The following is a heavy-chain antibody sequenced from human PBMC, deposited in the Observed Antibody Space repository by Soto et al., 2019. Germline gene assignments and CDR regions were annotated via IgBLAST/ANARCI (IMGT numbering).Heavy chain of an antibody. J-gene: IGHJ6*02. CDR1: GGSISSSSYY. CDR2: IYYSGST. Sequence: SETLSLTCTVSGGSISSSSYYWGWIRQPPGKGLEWIGSIYYSGSTYYNPSLKSRVTISVDTSKNQFSLKLSSVTAADTAVYYCARKDYYYGMDVWGQGTTVTVSS. V-gene: IGHV4-39*01. CDR3: ARKDYYYGMDV.